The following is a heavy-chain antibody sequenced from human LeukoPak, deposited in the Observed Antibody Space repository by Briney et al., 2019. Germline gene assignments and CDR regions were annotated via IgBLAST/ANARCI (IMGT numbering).Heavy chain of an antibody. CDR2: ISSSSSYI. V-gene: IGHV3-21*01. D-gene: IGHD6-19*01. Sequence: PGGSLRLSCAASGFTFSSYSMNWVRQAPGKGREWVSSISSSSSYIYYADSVKGRFTISRDNAKNSLYLQMNSLRAEDTAVYYCARSTCGWSVSCPTDGYYFDYWGQGTLVTVSS. J-gene: IGHJ4*02. CDR3: ARSTCGWSVSCPTDGYYFDY. CDR1: GFTFSSYS.